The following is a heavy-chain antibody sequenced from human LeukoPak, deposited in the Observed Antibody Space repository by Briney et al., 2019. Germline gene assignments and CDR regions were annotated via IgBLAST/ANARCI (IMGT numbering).Heavy chain of an antibody. CDR1: GASITSGDYY. J-gene: IGHJ4*02. V-gene: IGHV4-31*03. Sequence: TSETLSLTCTVSGASITSGDYYWSWIRQHPGKGLEWIAYIYYSGSTYYDPSLKSRVTMSVDTSKNHFSLKLRSVTAADTAVYYCARLGGYGGQRRFDYWGQGTLVTVSS. CDR3: ARLGGYGGQRRFDY. CDR2: IYYSGST. D-gene: IGHD4-23*01.